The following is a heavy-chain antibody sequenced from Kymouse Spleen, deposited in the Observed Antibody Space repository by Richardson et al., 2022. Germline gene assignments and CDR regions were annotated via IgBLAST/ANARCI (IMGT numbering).Heavy chain of an antibody. J-gene: IGHJ6*02. D-gene: IGHD5-12*01. CDR2: IYYSGST. CDR3: ARVTFGPGTKVDIKRYYYYYGMDV. V-gene: IGHV4-61*01. CDR1: GGSVSSGSYY. Sequence: QVQLQESGPGLVKPSETLSLTCTVSGGSVSSGSYYWSWIRQPPGKGLEWIGYIYYSGSTNYNPSLKSRVTISVDTSKNQFSLKLSSVTAADTAVYYCARVTFGPGTKVDIKRYYYYYGMDVWGQGTTVTVSS.